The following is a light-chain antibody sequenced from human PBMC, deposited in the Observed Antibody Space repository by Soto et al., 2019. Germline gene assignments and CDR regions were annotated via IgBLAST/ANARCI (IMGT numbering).Light chain of an antibody. V-gene: IGKV1-12*01. Sequence: DIQMTQSPSSVSASFGDRVTITCRARQALSSWVAWYQQKPGKAPKLLIYPDPSLQHWVPSRFSGSGSGTDFTLTISCLQPEDLASYDCQHASSFPLSFGVGTTVAIK. CDR1: QALSSW. CDR2: PDP. CDR3: QHASSFPLS. J-gene: IGKJ4*01.